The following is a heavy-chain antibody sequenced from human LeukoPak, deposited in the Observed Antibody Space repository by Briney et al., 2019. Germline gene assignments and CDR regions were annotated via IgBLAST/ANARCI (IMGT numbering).Heavy chain of an antibody. V-gene: IGHV4-4*07. Sequence: SETLSLTCTVSGCSISSYYWSWIRQPAGKGLEWIGRIYTSGSTNYNPSLKSRVTMSVDTSKNQFSLKLISVTAADTAVYYCARWVVNYLYMDIWGKGTTVTVSS. CDR1: GCSISSYY. D-gene: IGHD2-21*01. CDR3: ARWVVNYLYMDI. J-gene: IGHJ6*03. CDR2: IYTSGST.